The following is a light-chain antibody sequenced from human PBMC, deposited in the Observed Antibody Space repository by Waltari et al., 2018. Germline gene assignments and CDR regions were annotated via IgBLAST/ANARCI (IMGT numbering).Light chain of an antibody. CDR1: SSDVGGHNF. J-gene: IGLJ1*01. V-gene: IGLV2-14*03. CDR2: DVT. CDR3: SSYTTSSTYV. Sequence: ALPQLAPVSGSPGQSITTPCPGPSSDVGGHNFVSWYQQHPGKVPKLIIYDVTNRPSGVSNRFSGSKSGNTASLTISGLQAEDEADYYCSSYTTSSTYVFGTGTKVTVL.